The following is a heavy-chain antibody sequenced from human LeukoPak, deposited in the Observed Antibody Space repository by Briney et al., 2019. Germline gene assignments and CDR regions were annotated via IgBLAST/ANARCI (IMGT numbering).Heavy chain of an antibody. Sequence: GSSVKVSCKASGGTFSSYAISWVRQAPGQGLEWMGWISAYNGNTNYAQKLQGRVTMTTDTSTSTAYMELRSLRSDDTAVYYCARDDIAVAGPALDYWGQGTLVTVSS. D-gene: IGHD6-19*01. J-gene: IGHJ4*02. CDR2: ISAYNGNT. CDR1: GGTFSSYA. V-gene: IGHV1-18*01. CDR3: ARDDIAVAGPALDY.